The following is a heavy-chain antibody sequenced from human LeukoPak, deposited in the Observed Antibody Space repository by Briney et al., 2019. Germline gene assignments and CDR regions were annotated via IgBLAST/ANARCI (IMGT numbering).Heavy chain of an antibody. D-gene: IGHD6-19*01. Sequence: SETLSLTCLDSGGSISSHYWTWIRQPPGKGLEWIGYISYSGSTNYNPSLKSRVTMSVDTSKNHFSLKLTSVTAADTAVYYCARDKVAVDGPRFDPWGQGTLVTVSS. CDR2: ISYSGST. CDR1: GGSISSHY. J-gene: IGHJ5*02. V-gene: IGHV4-59*11. CDR3: ARDKVAVDGPRFDP.